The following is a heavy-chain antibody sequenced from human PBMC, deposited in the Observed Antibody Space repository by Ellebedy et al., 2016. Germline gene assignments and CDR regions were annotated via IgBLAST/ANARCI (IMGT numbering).Heavy chain of an antibody. Sequence: GESLKISCAASGFTFSNAWMSWVRQAPGKGLEWVGRIKSNGDGGTAEYAASIKGRLTISRDDSKNTLYLRMNSLKTEDTAVYYCATDDWELRQYYHYYGMDVWGQGTTVTVSS. V-gene: IGHV3-15*01. CDR2: IKSNGDGGTA. CDR3: ATDDWELRQYYHYYGMDV. CDR1: GFTFSNAW. D-gene: IGHD1-26*01. J-gene: IGHJ6*02.